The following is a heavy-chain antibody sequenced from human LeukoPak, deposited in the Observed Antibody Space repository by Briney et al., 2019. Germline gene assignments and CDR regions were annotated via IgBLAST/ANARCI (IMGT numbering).Heavy chain of an antibody. CDR1: GGTFSSYT. CDR3: AREEVVVVPAATLNWFDP. V-gene: IGHV1-69*04. Sequence: SVRVSCKASGGTFSSYTISWVRQAPGQGLEWMGRIIPILGIANYAQRFQGRVTITADKSTSTAYMELSSLRSEDTAVYYCAREEVVVVPAATLNWFDPWGQGTLVTVSS. CDR2: IIPILGIA. J-gene: IGHJ5*02. D-gene: IGHD2-2*01.